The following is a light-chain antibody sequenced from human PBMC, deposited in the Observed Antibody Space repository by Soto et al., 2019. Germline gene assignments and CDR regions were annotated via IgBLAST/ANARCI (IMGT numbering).Light chain of an antibody. CDR2: DVS. CDR1: SSDVGGHKY. V-gene: IGLV2-14*01. Sequence: LTQPASVSGSPGQSITISCTGTSSDVGGHKYVSWYQQHPGKAPKLIIYDVSYRFSGVSNRFSGSKSGNTASLTISGLQAEDEADYHCSSYSSTSTLLFGTGTKVTVL. CDR3: SSYSSTSTLL. J-gene: IGLJ1*01.